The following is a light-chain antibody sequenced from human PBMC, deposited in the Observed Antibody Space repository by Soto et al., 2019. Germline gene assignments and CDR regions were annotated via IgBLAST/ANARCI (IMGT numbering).Light chain of an antibody. Sequence: DIVMTQSPLSLPVTPGEPASISCRSSQSLLHSNGYDYLDWYLQKPGQSPQLLIYLGSNRASGVPDRFSGSGSGTDFTLKISRVEAEDVGIYYCMQALQTPTFGQGTELEIK. V-gene: IGKV2-28*01. J-gene: IGKJ2*01. CDR2: LGS. CDR3: MQALQTPT. CDR1: QSLLHSNGYDY.